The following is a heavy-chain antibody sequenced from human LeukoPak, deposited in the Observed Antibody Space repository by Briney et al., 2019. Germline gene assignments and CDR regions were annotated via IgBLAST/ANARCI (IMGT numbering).Heavy chain of an antibody. D-gene: IGHD4-17*01. V-gene: IGHV4-59*08. J-gene: IGHJ4*02. Sequence: SETLSLTCTVSGGSISSYYWSWVRQPPGKGLEWLGYIYYSGSTNYNPSLKSRLTISVDTSKNQFSLKLSSVTATDTALYYCASLTTVTQGYFDSWGQGTLVTVSS. CDR2: IYYSGST. CDR1: GGSISSYY. CDR3: ASLTTVTQGYFDS.